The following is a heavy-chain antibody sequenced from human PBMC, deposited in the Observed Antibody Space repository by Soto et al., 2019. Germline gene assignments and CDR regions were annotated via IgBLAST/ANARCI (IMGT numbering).Heavy chain of an antibody. CDR3: ARHTPAISISDH. D-gene: IGHD2-15*01. Sequence: SETLSLTCTVSGGSISSSSYYWGWIRQPPGKGLEWIGSIYYSGRTYYNPSLKSRVTISVDTSKKQFSLKLSSVTAADTAVYYCARHTPAISISDHWGQGTLVTVSS. J-gene: IGHJ4*02. V-gene: IGHV4-39*01. CDR2: IYYSGRT. CDR1: GGSISSSSYY.